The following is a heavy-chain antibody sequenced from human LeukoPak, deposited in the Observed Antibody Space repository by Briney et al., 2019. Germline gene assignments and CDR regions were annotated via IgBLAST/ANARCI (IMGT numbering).Heavy chain of an antibody. CDR1: GGSISSYC. CDR3: ARAGYYYGMDV. Sequence: SETLSLTCTVSGGSISSYCWSWIRQPPGKGLEWIGYIYYSRSTNYNPSLKSRVTISVDTSKNQFSLKLSSVTAADTAVYYCARAGYYYGMDVWGQGTTVTVSS. V-gene: IGHV4-59*01. CDR2: IYYSRST. J-gene: IGHJ6*02.